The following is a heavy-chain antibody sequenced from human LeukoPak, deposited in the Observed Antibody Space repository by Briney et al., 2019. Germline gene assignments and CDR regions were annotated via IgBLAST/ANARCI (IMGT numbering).Heavy chain of an antibody. CDR3: ARGPSSAWSLGY. J-gene: IGHJ4*02. D-gene: IGHD6-19*01. V-gene: IGHV3-7*01. CDR2: IKQDGSEK. Sequence: RGSLRLSCAASGFAFSSYWMSWVRQAPGKGLEWVANIKQDGSEKYYVDSVKGRFTISRDNAKNSLYLQMNSLRAEDTAIYYCARGPSSAWSLGYWGQGTLVTVSS. CDR1: GFAFSSYW.